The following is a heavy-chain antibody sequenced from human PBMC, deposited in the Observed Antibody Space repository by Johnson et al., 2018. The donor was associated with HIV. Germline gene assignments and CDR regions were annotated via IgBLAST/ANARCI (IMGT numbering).Heavy chain of an antibody. J-gene: IGHJ3*02. CDR1: GFTFSNAW. CDR2: IKSKTDGGTT. V-gene: IGHV3-15*01. Sequence: VQLVESGGGLVQPGGSLRLSCAASGFTFSNAWMNWVRQAPGKGLEWVGRIKSKTDGGTTDYAAPVKGRFTLSRDDSKNMLHLQMNSLRTEDTAVYYCARGEQWLVPDSEDAFDIWGQGTMVTVSS. CDR3: ARGEQWLVPDSEDAFDI. D-gene: IGHD6-19*01.